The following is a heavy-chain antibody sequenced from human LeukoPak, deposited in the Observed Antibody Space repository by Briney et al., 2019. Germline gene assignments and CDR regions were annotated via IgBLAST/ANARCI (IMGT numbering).Heavy chain of an antibody. D-gene: IGHD3-10*01. CDR1: GFTFTVYN. J-gene: IGHJ4*02. V-gene: IGHV1-2*02. CDR3: AREARLDYYGSGRPRYYFDY. Sequence: ASVKVSCKASGFTFTVYNIHWVRQAPGQGLEWMGWINPNSGGTNYAQKFQGRVTMTRDTSNSTAYMELSRLRSDDTAVYYCAREARLDYYGSGRPRYYFDYWGQGTLVTVSS. CDR2: INPNSGGT.